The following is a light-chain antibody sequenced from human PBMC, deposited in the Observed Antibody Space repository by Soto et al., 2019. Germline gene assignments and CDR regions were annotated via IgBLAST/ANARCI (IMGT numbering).Light chain of an antibody. Sequence: QSALTQPRSLSGSPGQSVTISCTGASSDLGDSNFVSWYQQHPGEVPKLLIYDVNKRPSGVPDRFSGSKSGNTASLTISGLQAEDEADYYCCSYTGNWVFGVGTTLTVL. V-gene: IGLV2-11*01. CDR2: DVN. CDR1: SSDLGDSNF. CDR3: CSYTGNWV. J-gene: IGLJ3*02.